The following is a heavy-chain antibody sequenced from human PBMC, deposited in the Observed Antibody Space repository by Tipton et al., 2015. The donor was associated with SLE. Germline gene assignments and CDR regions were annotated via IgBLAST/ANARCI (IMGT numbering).Heavy chain of an antibody. Sequence: QSGPEVKKPGSSVKVSCKASGGTFSSYAISWVRQAPGQGLEWMGWINTNTGNPTYAQGFTGRFVFSLDTSVSTAYLQISSLKAEDTAVYYCARDGQEWNCSGGSCYSGYNWFDPWGQGTLVTVSS. J-gene: IGHJ5*02. V-gene: IGHV7-4-1*02. CDR2: INTNTGNP. CDR3: ARDGQEWNCSGGSCYSGYNWFDP. D-gene: IGHD2-15*01. CDR1: GGTFSSYA.